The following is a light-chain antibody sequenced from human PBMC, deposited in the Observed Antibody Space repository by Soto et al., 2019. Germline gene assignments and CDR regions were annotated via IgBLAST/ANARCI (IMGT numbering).Light chain of an antibody. Sequence: IQMTQSPSSVSAAVGDRVTITCRASQVISSWLAWYQQRPGTAPKLLIYGTTTLRSGVPSRFSGSESGTEFTLTITSLQPDDSATYYWQQASSFPLTFGGVTKVEVQ. CDR1: QVISSW. V-gene: IGKV1-12*01. CDR2: GTT. J-gene: IGKJ4*01. CDR3: QQASSFPLT.